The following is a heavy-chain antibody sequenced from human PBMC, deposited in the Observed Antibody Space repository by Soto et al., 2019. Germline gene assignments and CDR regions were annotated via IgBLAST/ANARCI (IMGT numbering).Heavy chain of an antibody. Sequence: SVKVSCKASGGTFSSYAISWVRQAPGQGLEWMGGIIPIFGTANYAQKFQGRVTITADESTSTAYMELSSLRSEDTAVYYCARPPSVTGTSGYGMDVWGQGTTVTVSS. CDR3: ARPPSVTGTSGYGMDV. V-gene: IGHV1-69*13. J-gene: IGHJ6*02. CDR1: GGTFSSYA. CDR2: IIPIFGTA. D-gene: IGHD1-20*01.